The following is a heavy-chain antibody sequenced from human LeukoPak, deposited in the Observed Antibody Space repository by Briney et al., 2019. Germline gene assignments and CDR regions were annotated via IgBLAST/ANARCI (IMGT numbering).Heavy chain of an antibody. J-gene: IGHJ4*02. CDR1: GGSISSSSYY. Sequence: SETLSVTCTVCGGSISSSSYYWGWIRQPPGKGLEWIGSIYYSGSTYYNPSLKTRVTISVDTSKNQLSLKLSSVTAADTAVYYCARQKGIVGATSYWGQGTLVTVSS. V-gene: IGHV4-39*01. D-gene: IGHD1-26*01. CDR3: ARQKGIVGATSY. CDR2: IYYSGST.